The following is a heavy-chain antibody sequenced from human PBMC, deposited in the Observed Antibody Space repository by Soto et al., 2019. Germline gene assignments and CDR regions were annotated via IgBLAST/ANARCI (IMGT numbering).Heavy chain of an antibody. Sequence: EASVKVSCKASGYTFTSYGISWVRQAPGQGLEWMGWISAYNGNTNYAQKLQGRVTMTTDTSTSTAYMELRSLRSDDTAVYYCARDSLTLLHDYGDYERYFDYWGQGTLVTVSS. D-gene: IGHD4-17*01. J-gene: IGHJ4*02. CDR2: ISAYNGNT. V-gene: IGHV1-18*01. CDR1: GYTFTSYG. CDR3: ARDSLTLLHDYGDYERYFDY.